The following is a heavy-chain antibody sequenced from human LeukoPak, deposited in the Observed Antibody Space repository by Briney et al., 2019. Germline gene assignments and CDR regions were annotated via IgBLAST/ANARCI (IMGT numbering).Heavy chain of an antibody. Sequence: SETLSLTCAVSGGSVNNGGYSWSWIRQPPGKGLEWIGYIYYSRTTYYNPSLKSRVTISVDTSKNQFSLKVSSVTAADTAVYYCARAERLFPHWYFDLWGRGTLVTVSS. CDR1: GGSVNNGGYS. D-gene: IGHD5-24*01. J-gene: IGHJ2*01. V-gene: IGHV4-30-4*07. CDR3: ARAERLFPHWYFDL. CDR2: IYYSRTT.